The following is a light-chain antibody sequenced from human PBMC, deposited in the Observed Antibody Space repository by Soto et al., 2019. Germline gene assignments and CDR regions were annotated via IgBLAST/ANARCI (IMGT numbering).Light chain of an antibody. CDR2: AAS. Sequence: DIQMTQSPSSLSASVGDRVTITCRASQIISSYLNWYQQKPGKAPKLLIYAASSLQSGVPSRFSGSGSGTDFTLTISSLQPEDFATYYCLQDYNYFGFGQGTRLEI. CDR3: LQDYNYFG. J-gene: IGKJ5*01. CDR1: QIISSY. V-gene: IGKV1-39*01.